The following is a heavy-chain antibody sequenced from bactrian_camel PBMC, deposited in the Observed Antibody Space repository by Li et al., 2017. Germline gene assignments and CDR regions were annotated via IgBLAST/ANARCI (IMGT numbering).Heavy chain of an antibody. D-gene: IGHD2*01. CDR1: GDTYSTYC. CDR2: IARGEHI. Sequence: VQLVESGGGSVQSGGSLRLSCTASGDTYSTYCMGWVRQAPGKGLEWVSTIARGEHIYYADSVKGRFTISLDTAQNTTVSLQMNSLKPEDTAVYYCAAHSTWEPWSRPYGPRVVCLWGQGTQVTVS. J-gene: IGHJ4*01. V-gene: IGHV3S40*01. CDR3: AAHSTWEPWSRPYGPRVVCL.